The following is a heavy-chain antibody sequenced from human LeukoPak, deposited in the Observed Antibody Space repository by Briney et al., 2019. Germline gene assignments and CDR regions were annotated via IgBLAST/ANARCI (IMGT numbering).Heavy chain of an antibody. J-gene: IGHJ5*02. Sequence: GASVKVSCKASGYTFTSYGISWARQALGQGLEWMGWISAYNGNTNYAQKLQGRVTMTTDTSTSTAYMELRSLRSDDTAVYYCARDLSGDSFDPWGQGTLVTVSS. V-gene: IGHV1-18*01. CDR1: GYTFTSYG. CDR2: ISAYNGNT. CDR3: ARDLSGDSFDP. D-gene: IGHD2-21*01.